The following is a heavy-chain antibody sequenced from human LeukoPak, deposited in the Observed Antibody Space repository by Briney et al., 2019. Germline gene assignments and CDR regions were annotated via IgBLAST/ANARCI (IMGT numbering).Heavy chain of an antibody. D-gene: IGHD3-22*01. J-gene: IGHJ6*03. Sequence: SETLSLTCSVSGGSIRSSDDYWGFVRQTPGKGLEWMGCIYYTGSSHYNPSLKSRATISVDTSKNQFSLKLTSVTAADTAVYYCTRAASSGPLFTYHMDVWGKGTTVTVSS. V-gene: IGHV4-39*07. CDR2: IYYTGSS. CDR3: TRAASSGPLFTYHMDV. CDR1: GGSIRSSDDY.